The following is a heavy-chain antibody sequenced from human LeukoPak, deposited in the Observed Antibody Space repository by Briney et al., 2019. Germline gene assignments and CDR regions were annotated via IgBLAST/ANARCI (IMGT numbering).Heavy chain of an antibody. J-gene: IGHJ4*02. D-gene: IGHD3-22*01. CDR1: GYTFTSYD. CDR2: MNPNSGNT. CDR3: ASGSSHDSSGRGFDN. V-gene: IGHV1-8*03. Sequence: GASVKVSCKASGYTFTSYDINWVRQATGQGLEWMGWMNPNSGNTGYAQKFQGRVTITRNTSISTAYMELSRLRFDDTAVYYCASGSSHDSSGRGFDNWGQGTLVTVSS.